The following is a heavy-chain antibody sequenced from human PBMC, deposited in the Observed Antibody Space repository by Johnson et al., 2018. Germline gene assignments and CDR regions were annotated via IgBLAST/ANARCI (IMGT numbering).Heavy chain of an antibody. CDR3: ACGYYDSSGYFSEYFQH. Sequence: VQLVQSGGGLVQPGGSLRLSCAASGFSFSRYWMSWVRQAPGKGMEWVANIKQDGSETSYVDSVNGRFTITRDKAKNSVYRQMNSLRAEDTAVYYCACGYYDSSGYFSEYFQHWGQGTLVTVSS. CDR1: GFSFSRYW. J-gene: IGHJ1*01. D-gene: IGHD3-22*01. V-gene: IGHV3-7*01. CDR2: IKQDGSET.